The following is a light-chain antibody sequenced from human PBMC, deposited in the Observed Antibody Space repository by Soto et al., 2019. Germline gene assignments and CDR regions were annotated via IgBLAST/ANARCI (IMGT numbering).Light chain of an antibody. Sequence: EIVLTQSPATLSLSPGDRATLSCRASQSVGSYLGWYQQRPGQAPRLLIYDASNRATGIPARFSGSGSGTDFTLTISSIEPEDCAVYYCQQRSDWPSTFGGGTKVEIK. V-gene: IGKV3-11*01. CDR3: QQRSDWPST. CDR2: DAS. CDR1: QSVGSY. J-gene: IGKJ4*01.